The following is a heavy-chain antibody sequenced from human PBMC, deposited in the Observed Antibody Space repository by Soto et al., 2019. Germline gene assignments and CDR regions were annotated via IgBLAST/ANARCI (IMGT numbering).Heavy chain of an antibody. V-gene: IGHV3-74*03. Sequence: EVQLVESGGGLVLPGGSLRLSCAASGFTFSGSWMHWVRQAPGKGLVWVSRISSDGSSTTYADSVKGRFTISRDNAKNMLYLQMNSLRAEDTAVYYCATAGTGTFTYWGQGTLATVSS. J-gene: IGHJ4*02. CDR3: ATAGTGTFTY. D-gene: IGHD1-1*01. CDR1: GFTFSGSW. CDR2: ISSDGSST.